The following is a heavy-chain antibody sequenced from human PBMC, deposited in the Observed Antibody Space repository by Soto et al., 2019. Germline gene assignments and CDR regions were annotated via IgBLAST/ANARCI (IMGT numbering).Heavy chain of an antibody. Sequence: QITLKESGPTLVKPTQTLTLTCTFSGFSLSASEVGVGWIRQPPGKALEWLALIYGDDEKLYSPSLKSRLTITMDTAKNQVVLTMTKMDPVDTATYYCAQSKWELLRAFEVWGQGTKVTVSS. CDR3: AQSKWELLRAFEV. CDR1: GFSLSASEVG. J-gene: IGHJ3*01. V-gene: IGHV2-5*02. CDR2: IYGDDEK. D-gene: IGHD1-26*01.